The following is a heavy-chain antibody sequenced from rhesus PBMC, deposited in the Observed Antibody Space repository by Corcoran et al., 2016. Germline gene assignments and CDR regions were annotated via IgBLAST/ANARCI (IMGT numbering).Heavy chain of an antibody. CDR1: GGSISGSYG. D-gene: IGHD1-20*01. Sequence: QVQLQESGPGLLKPSETLSLTCAVSGGSISGSYGWGWIRQPPGKGLEWIGRINSRSGNTSNNPSLKIRVTISTDTSKNQFSLKLSSVTAADTAVYYCARDTAGTTGYGLDSWGQGVVVTVSS. CDR3: ARDTAGTTGYGLDS. CDR2: INSRSGNT. J-gene: IGHJ6*01. V-gene: IGHV4S7*01.